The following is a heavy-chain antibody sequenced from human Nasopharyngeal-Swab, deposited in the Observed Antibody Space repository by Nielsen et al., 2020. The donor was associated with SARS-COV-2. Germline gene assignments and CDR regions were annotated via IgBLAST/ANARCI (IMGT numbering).Heavy chain of an antibody. CDR2: INHSGNT. CDR1: GASITSAGYS. V-gene: IGHV4-30-2*01. CDR3: ARIYTRRCTNNICIGYFDY. J-gene: IGHJ4*02. D-gene: IGHD2-15*01. Sequence: SQTLSLTCAVSGASITSAGYSWNSIRQPPGKDLEWIGYINHSGNTHYNPSLWGRVTISEDTSSNQFSLTLTSVTAADTATYYCARIYTRRCTNNICIGYFDYWGQGALVTVSS.